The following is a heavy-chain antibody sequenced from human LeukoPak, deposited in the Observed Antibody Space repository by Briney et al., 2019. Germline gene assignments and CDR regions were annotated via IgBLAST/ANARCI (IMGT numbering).Heavy chain of an antibody. CDR1: GYTFTSYG. CDR3: ARDQSWRYCSGGSCSWRFDY. CDR2: ISAYNGNT. Sequence: ASVKVSCKASGYTFTSYGISWVRQAPGQGLEWMGWISAYNGNTNYAQELQGRVTMTTDTSTSTAYMELRSLRSDDTAVYYCARDQSWRYCSGGSCSWRFDYWGQGTLVTVSS. V-gene: IGHV1-18*04. D-gene: IGHD2-15*01. J-gene: IGHJ4*02.